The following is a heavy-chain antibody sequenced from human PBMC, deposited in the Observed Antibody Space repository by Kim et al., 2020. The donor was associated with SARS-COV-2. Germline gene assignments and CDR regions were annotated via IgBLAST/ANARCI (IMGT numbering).Heavy chain of an antibody. D-gene: IGHD2-2*01. J-gene: IGHJ5*02. CDR2: ISGSGGST. Sequence: GGSLRLSCAASGFTFSSYAMSWVRQAPGKGLEWVSAISGSGGSTYYADSVKGRFTISRDNSKNTLYLQMNSLRAEDTAVYYCATPPHPPHNIVVVPAAQAWGQGTLVTVSS. CDR1: GFTFSSYA. CDR3: ATPPHPPHNIVVVPAAQA. V-gene: IGHV3-23*01.